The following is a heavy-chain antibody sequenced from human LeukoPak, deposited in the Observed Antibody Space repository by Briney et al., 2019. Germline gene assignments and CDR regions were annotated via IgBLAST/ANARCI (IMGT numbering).Heavy chain of an antibody. Sequence: SETLSLTCTVSGGSMSSSGQYWGWIRQSPVKGLEWIGSIYYSGSTYYNPPLKSRVTISVDTSKNQFSLELRSVTAADTAIYYCARNMTAVSRLDVFDIWGPGTMVTVS. D-gene: IGHD4-17*01. CDR2: IYYSGST. CDR1: GGSMSSSGQY. J-gene: IGHJ3*02. CDR3: ARNMTAVSRLDVFDI. V-gene: IGHV4-39*01.